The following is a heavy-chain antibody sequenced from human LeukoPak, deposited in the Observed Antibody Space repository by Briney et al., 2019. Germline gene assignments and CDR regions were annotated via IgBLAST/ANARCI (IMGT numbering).Heavy chain of an antibody. Sequence: GGALRLSCAAPGFTFSSYGMPSVRRAPGKGLEWMAFIRYDESNKYYADSVKGRFTISRDNSKNTLYLQMNSLRAEDTAVYYCAKTYYDFWSGYSWGQGTLVTVSS. CDR1: GFTFSSYG. D-gene: IGHD3-3*01. V-gene: IGHV3-30*02. CDR3: AKTYYDFWSGYS. J-gene: IGHJ5*02. CDR2: IRYDESNK.